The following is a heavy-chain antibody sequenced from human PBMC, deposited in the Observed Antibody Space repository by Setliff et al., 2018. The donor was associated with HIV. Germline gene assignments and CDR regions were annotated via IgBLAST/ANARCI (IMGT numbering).Heavy chain of an antibody. CDR2: ISGRGDTT. J-gene: IGHJ6*04. D-gene: IGHD3-10*01. V-gene: IGHV3-23*01. CDR1: GFTFTSYA. Sequence: GGSLRLSCGVSGFTFTSYAMSWVRQASGKGLEWVSGISGRGDTTYYADSVKGRFTISRDNSKNTLYLQMNSLRAEDTAVYFCAKDFPVIRGVQDYGMDVWGKGATVTVSS. CDR3: AKDFPVIRGVQDYGMDV.